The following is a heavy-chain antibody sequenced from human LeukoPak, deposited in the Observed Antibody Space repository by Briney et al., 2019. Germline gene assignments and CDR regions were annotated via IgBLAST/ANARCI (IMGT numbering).Heavy chain of an antibody. CDR3: ARDLTMVRGVIEMIDY. CDR2: TYYRSKWYN. Sequence: SQTLSLTCAISGDSVSSNSAAWNWIRQSPSGGLEWLGRTYYRSKWYNDYAASVKSRITINPDTSKNQFSLQLNSVTPEDTAVYYCARDLTMVRGVIEMIDYWGQGTLVTVSS. J-gene: IGHJ4*02. V-gene: IGHV6-1*01. D-gene: IGHD3-10*01. CDR1: GDSVSSNSAA.